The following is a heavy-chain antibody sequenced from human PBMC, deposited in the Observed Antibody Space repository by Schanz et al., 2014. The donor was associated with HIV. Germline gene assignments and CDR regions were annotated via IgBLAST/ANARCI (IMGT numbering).Heavy chain of an antibody. CDR2: IIPIFGTT. CDR1: GGTFSSYA. J-gene: IGHJ5*02. D-gene: IGHD3-22*01. Sequence: QVQLVQSGAEVKKPGSSVKVSCKASGGTFSSYAISWVRQAPGQGLEWMGGIIPIFGTTNYAQKFQGRVTITADESTSTAYMELSSLRSEDTAVYYCARGRRDVSMIVLYWLDPWGQGTLVTVSS. V-gene: IGHV1-69*01. CDR3: ARGRRDVSMIVLYWLDP.